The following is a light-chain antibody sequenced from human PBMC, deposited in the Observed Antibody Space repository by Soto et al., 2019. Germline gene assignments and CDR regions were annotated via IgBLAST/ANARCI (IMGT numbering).Light chain of an antibody. Sequence: EIVLTQSPGTLSVSPGERVTLSCRASQSVNNNFLSWYQQKPGQAPRLLMYAASSGATGIPDRFSGSGSGTDFTLTINRLEPEDFGVYYCQYYGNSRITFGQGTRLEI. CDR3: QYYGNSRIT. CDR1: QSVNNNF. J-gene: IGKJ5*01. CDR2: AAS. V-gene: IGKV3-20*01.